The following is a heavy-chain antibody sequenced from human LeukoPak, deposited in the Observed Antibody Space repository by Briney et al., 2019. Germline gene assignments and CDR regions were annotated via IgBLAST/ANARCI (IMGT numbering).Heavy chain of an antibody. CDR3: ARYTVPDYDFWSGYRFDP. J-gene: IGHJ5*02. CDR2: INHSGST. D-gene: IGHD3-3*01. Sequence: SETQSLTCAVYGGSFSGYYWSWIRQPPGKGLEWIGEINHSGSTNYNPSLKSRVTISVDTSKNQFSLKLSSVTAADTAVYYCARYTVPDYDFWSGYRFDPWGQGTLVTVSS. CDR1: GGSFSGYY. V-gene: IGHV4-34*01.